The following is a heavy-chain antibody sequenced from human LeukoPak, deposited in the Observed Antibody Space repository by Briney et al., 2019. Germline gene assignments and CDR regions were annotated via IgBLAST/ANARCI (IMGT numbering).Heavy chain of an antibody. J-gene: IGHJ4*01. D-gene: IGHD3-9*01. V-gene: IGHV3-66*01. CDR3: ATDIRSSPLGF. CDR2: IYAGGST. CDR1: GFRFTNDY. Sequence: PGGSLRLSCAVSGFRFTNDYMNWVRQAPGEGLEWVSIIYAGGSTYYADSVKGRFTISRDSSNNTLFLQMSNLRADDSGLYYCATDIRSSPLGFWGHGTLVTVSS.